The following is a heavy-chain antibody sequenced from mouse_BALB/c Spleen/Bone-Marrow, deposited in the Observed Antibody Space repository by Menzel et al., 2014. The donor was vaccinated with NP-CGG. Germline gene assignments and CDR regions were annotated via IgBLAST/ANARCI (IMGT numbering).Heavy chain of an antibody. Sequence: EVNVVESGGGLAQPGGSLKLSCAASGFTFSSYTMSWVRQTPEKRLEWVAYISNGGGSTYYPDTVKGRFTISRDNAKNTLYLQMSSLKSEDTAMYYCARGGYYFDYWGQGTTLTVSS. V-gene: IGHV5-12-2*01. J-gene: IGHJ2*01. CDR1: GFTFSSYT. CDR3: ARGGYYFDY. CDR2: ISNGGGST.